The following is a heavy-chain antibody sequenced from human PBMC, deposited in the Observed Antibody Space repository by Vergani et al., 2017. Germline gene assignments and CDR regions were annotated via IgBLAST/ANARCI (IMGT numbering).Heavy chain of an antibody. CDR3: ARTAAIYGGNSELGY. CDR1: GGTFSSYA. CDR2: IIPIFGTA. V-gene: IGHV1-69*13. D-gene: IGHD4-23*01. J-gene: IGHJ4*02. Sequence: QVQLVQSGAEVKKPGSSVKVSCKASGGTFSSYAISWVRQAPGQGLEWMGRIIPIFGTANYAQKFQGRVTITADESTSTAYMELSRLRSDDTAVYYCARTAAIYGGNSELGYWGQGTLVTVSS.